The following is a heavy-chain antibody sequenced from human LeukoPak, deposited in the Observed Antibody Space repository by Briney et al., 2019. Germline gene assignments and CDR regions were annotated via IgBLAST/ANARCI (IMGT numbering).Heavy chain of an antibody. CDR1: GYSFTSYW. Sequence: GESLKISCKGSGYSFTSYWIGWVRQMPGKGLQWMGIIYPGDSDTRYSPSFQGQVTISADKSISTAYLQWSSLKASDTAMYYCARRYGYCSSTSCHFDYWGQGTLVTVSS. J-gene: IGHJ4*02. CDR2: IYPGDSDT. CDR3: ARRYGYCSSTSCHFDY. D-gene: IGHD2-2*01. V-gene: IGHV5-51*01.